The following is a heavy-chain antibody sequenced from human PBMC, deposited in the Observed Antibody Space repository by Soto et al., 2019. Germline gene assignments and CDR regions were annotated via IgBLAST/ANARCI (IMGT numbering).Heavy chain of an antibody. CDR1: GGSISSSSYY. Sequence: SETLSLTCTVSGGSISSSSYYWGWIRQPPGKGLEWIGSIFYSGSTYYNPSLKSRVTISVDTSKNQFSLKLSSVTAADTAVYYCARQGYIAVAGKLSAFDIWGQGTMVT. CDR3: ARQGYIAVAGKLSAFDI. J-gene: IGHJ3*02. V-gene: IGHV4-39*01. D-gene: IGHD6-19*01. CDR2: IFYSGST.